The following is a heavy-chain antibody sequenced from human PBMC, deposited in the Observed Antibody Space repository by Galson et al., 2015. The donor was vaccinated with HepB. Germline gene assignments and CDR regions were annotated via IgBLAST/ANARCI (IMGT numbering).Heavy chain of an antibody. CDR2: FNNNGTST. CDR1: GFTFRSHC. V-gene: IGHV3-74*01. D-gene: IGHD3-22*01. J-gene: IGHJ4*02. CDR3: ARRVRESSGYSFDY. Sequence: SLRLSCAASGFTFRSHCMHWVRQAPGKGLVWVSRFNNNGTSTSYADPVKGRFTISRDNAKNTLYLKMNSLRAEDTAVYYCARRVRESSGYSFDYWGRGTLVTVSS.